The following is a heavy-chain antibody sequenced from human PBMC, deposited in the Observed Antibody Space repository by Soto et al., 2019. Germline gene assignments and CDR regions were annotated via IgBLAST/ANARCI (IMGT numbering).Heavy chain of an antibody. Sequence: GGSLRLSCAASGFTFSSFHMNWVRQAPGRGLEWVAYITSSSDTIYYSDSVKGRFTISRDNGKNSLFLQMNSLRADDTAVYYCASLLGTATTFLSWGQGTLVTVSS. CDR3: ASLLGTATTFLS. CDR1: GFTFSSFH. V-gene: IGHV3-48*01. CDR2: ITSSSDTI. D-gene: IGHD1-1*01. J-gene: IGHJ5*02.